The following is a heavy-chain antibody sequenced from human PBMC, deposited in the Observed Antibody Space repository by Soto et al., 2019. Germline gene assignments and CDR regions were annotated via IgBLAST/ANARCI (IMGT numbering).Heavy chain of an antibody. CDR3: ARGVITMARGVIKAYYYYGMDV. Sequence: SETLSLTCAVYGGSFSGYYWSWIRQPPGKGLEWIGEINHSGSTNYNPSLKSRVTISVDTSKNQFSLKLSSVTAADTAVYYCARGVITMARGVIKAYYYYGMDVWGQGTTVTVSS. CDR2: INHSGST. V-gene: IGHV4-34*01. D-gene: IGHD3-10*01. J-gene: IGHJ6*02. CDR1: GGSFSGYY.